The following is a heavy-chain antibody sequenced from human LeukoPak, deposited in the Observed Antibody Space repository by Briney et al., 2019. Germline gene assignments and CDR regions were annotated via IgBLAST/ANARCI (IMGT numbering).Heavy chain of an antibody. Sequence: GGSLRLSCVASGFTFSVYWMSWVRQAPGKGLEWVANIKEDGSEKYYVDSVKGRFTISRDNAKNSLYLQMSSLRAEDTAVYYCARGRSWFAPWGQGTLVTVSS. CDR1: GFTFSVYW. CDR3: ARGRSWFAP. CDR2: IKEDGSEK. V-gene: IGHV3-7*01. J-gene: IGHJ5*02.